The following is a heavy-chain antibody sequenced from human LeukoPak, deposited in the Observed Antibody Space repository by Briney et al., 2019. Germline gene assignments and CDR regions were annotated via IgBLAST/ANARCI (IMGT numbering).Heavy chain of an antibody. D-gene: IGHD3-22*01. Sequence: PSQTLSLTCTVSGASISGGGYYWTWIRQPAGKGLEWIGRFYTSGYTNYNPSLKSRVTISVDTSKNQFSLMLSSVTAADTAVYYCARDRHSNGRTYFDYWGQGALVTVSS. V-gene: IGHV4-61*02. J-gene: IGHJ4*02. CDR2: FYTSGYT. CDR3: ARDRHSNGRTYFDY. CDR1: GASISGGGYY.